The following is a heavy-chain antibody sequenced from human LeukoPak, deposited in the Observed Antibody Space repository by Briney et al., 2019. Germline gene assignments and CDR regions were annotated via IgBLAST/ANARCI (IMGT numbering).Heavy chain of an antibody. Sequence: ASVKVSCKASGYTFTGYYMHWVRQAPGQGLEWMGIINPSGGSTSYAQKFQGRVTMTRDMSTSTVYMELSSLRSEDTAVYYCARGSPRKAHYYYMDVWGKGTTVTVSS. CDR1: GYTFTGYY. V-gene: IGHV1-46*01. CDR2: INPSGGST. CDR3: ARGSPRKAHYYYMDV. J-gene: IGHJ6*03.